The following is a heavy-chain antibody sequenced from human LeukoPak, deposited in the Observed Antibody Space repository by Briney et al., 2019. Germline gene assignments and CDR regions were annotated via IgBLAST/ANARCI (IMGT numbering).Heavy chain of an antibody. CDR2: LSDSGGST. D-gene: IGHD3-10*01. V-gene: IGHV3-23*01. CDR1: GFTFSSYA. J-gene: IGHJ6*03. CDR3: AKGGAVSSKSITMIRGTRRYYYYMDV. Sequence: GSLRLSCAASGFTFSSYAMSWVRQAPGKGLEWVSALSDSGGSTFYADSVKGRFTISRDNSKNTLYLQLNRLRAEDTAVYYCAKGGAVSSKSITMIRGTRRYYYYMDVWGKGTTVTISS.